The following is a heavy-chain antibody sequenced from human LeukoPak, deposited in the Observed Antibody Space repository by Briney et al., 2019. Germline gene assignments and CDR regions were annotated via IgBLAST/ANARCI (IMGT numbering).Heavy chain of an antibody. CDR3: ARGRSSSSWSDY. J-gene: IGHJ4*02. V-gene: IGHV3-74*01. CDR2: IYSDGSGT. CDR1: GFIFSSYW. Sequence: AGGSLRLSCAASGFIFSSYWMHWVRQAPGKGLVWVSRIYSDGSGTTYADSVKGRFTISRDNAKNTLYLQMTGLRDEDAAVYYCARGRSSSSWSDYWGQGTLVTVSA. D-gene: IGHD6-13*01.